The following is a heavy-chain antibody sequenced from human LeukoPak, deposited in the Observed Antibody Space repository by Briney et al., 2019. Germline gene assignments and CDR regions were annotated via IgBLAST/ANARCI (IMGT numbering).Heavy chain of an antibody. CDR1: GYTFTSYG. CDR3: ARDGDSSGYYYFDY. V-gene: IGHV1-18*01. CDR2: ISAYNGNT. Sequence: ASVKVSCKASGYTFTSYGISWVRQAPGQGLEWMGWISAYNGNTNYAQKLQGRVTMTTDTSTSTAYMELSSLRSEDTAVYYCARDGDSSGYYYFDYWGQGTLVTVSS. J-gene: IGHJ4*02. D-gene: IGHD3-22*01.